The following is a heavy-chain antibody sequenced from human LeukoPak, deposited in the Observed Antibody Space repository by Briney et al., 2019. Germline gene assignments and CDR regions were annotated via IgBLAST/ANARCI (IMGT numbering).Heavy chain of an antibody. J-gene: IGHJ4*02. CDR3: AKDMGYCSSTSCYRMEY. V-gene: IGHV3-43*02. Sequence: PGGSLRLSCAASGFTFDDYAMHWVRQAPGKGLEWVSLISGDGGSTYYADSVKGRFTISRDNSKNSLYLQMNSLRTEDTALYYCAKDMGYCSSTSCYRMEYWGQGTLVTVFS. CDR1: GFTFDDYA. CDR2: ISGDGGST. D-gene: IGHD2-2*01.